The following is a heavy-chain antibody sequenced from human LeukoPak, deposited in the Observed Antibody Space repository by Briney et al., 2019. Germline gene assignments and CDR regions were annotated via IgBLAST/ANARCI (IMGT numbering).Heavy chain of an antibody. V-gene: IGHV6-1*01. Sequence: SQTLSLTCAISGDSVSSNSAAWNWIRQSPSRGLEWLGRTYYRSKWYNDYAVSVRSRITINPDTSKNQFSLQLNSVTPEDTAVYYCARAGRTGEWEANWFDPWGQGTLVTVSS. CDR2: TYYRSKWYN. CDR1: GDSVSSNSAA. CDR3: ARAGRTGEWEANWFDP. J-gene: IGHJ5*02. D-gene: IGHD1-26*01.